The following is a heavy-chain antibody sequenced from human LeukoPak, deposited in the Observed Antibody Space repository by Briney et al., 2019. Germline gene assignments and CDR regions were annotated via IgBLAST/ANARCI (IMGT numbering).Heavy chain of an antibody. J-gene: IGHJ4*02. CDR2: IYYSGST. D-gene: IGHD3-10*01. CDR1: GGSISSSSYY. CDR3: ARDIFMVRGVIIGNFDY. Sequence: PSETLSLTCTVSGGSISSSSYYWGWIRQPPGKGLEWIGSIYYSGSTYYNPSLKSRVTISVDTSKNQFSLQLNSATPEDTAVYYCARDIFMVRGVIIGNFDYWGQGTLVTVSS. V-gene: IGHV4-39*02.